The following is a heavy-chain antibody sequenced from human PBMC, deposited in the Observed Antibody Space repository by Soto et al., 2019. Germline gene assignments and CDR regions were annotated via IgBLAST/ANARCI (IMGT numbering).Heavy chain of an antibody. D-gene: IGHD3-10*01. CDR3: AKDLPTYGSGSYYNTDY. J-gene: IGHJ4*02. V-gene: IGHV3-30*18. CDR2: ISYDGSNK. CDR1: GFTFSSYG. Sequence: QVQLVESGGGVVQPGRSLRLSCAASGFTFSSYGMHWVRQAPGKGLEWVAVISYDGSNKYYADSVKGRFTISRDNSKNTLYLQMNRLRAGDTAVYYCAKDLPTYGSGSYYNTDYWGQGTLVTVSS.